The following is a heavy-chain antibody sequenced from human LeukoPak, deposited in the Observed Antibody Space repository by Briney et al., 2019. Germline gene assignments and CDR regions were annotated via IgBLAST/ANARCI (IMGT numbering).Heavy chain of an antibody. Sequence: PSETLSLTCTVFGGSISSGDYYWRWIRQPPGKGLEWIGYIYYSGSTYYNPSLKSRVTISVDTSKNQFSLKLSSVTAADTAVYYCASTVLRFGFDPWGQGTLVTVSS. D-gene: IGHD3-3*01. V-gene: IGHV4-30-4*08. J-gene: IGHJ5*02. CDR3: ASTVLRFGFDP. CDR1: GGSISSGDYY. CDR2: IYYSGST.